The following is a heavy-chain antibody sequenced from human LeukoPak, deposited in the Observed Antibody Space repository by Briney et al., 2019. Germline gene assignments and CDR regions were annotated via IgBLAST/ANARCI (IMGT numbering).Heavy chain of an antibody. Sequence: SETLSLTCAVSGYSISSGYYWGWIRQPPGKGLEWIGSIYHSGSTYYNPSLKSRVTISVDTSKNQFSLKLSSVTAADTAVYYCARLRFERWQQLVSDYWGQGTLVTVSS. V-gene: IGHV4-38-2*01. CDR2: IYHSGST. D-gene: IGHD6-13*01. CDR1: GYSISSGYY. J-gene: IGHJ4*02. CDR3: ARLRFERWQQLVSDY.